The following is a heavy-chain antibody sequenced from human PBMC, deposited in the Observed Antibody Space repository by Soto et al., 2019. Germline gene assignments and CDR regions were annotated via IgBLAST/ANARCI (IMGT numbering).Heavy chain of an antibody. CDR3: ARDTRRDGYSGYFDL. J-gene: IGHJ2*01. CDR1: GFTFSSYA. CDR2: ISYDGSNK. D-gene: IGHD5-18*01. V-gene: IGHV3-30-3*01. Sequence: QVQLVESGGGVVQPGRSLRLSCAASGFTFSSYAMHWVRQAPGKGLEWVAVISYDGSNKYYADSVKGRFTISRDNSKNTLHRQMNSLRAEATAVYYCARDTRRDGYSGYFDLWGRGTLVTVSS.